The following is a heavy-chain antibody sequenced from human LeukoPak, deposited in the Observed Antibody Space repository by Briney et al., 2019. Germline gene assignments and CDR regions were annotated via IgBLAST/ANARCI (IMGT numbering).Heavy chain of an antibody. D-gene: IGHD2-2*01. CDR3: ARDMVGYQLLLYYYGMDV. Sequence: GGSLRLSCAASGLTFSGYSMNWVRQAPGKGLEWVSYISSSSSTIYYADSVKGRFTISRDNAKNSLYLQMNSLRDEDTAVYYCARDMVGYQLLLYYYGMDVWGQGTTVTVSS. J-gene: IGHJ6*02. V-gene: IGHV3-48*02. CDR1: GLTFSGYS. CDR2: ISSSSSTI.